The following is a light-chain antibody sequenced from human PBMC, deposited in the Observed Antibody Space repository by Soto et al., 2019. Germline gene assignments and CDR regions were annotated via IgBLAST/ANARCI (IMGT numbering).Light chain of an antibody. CDR1: QSLLYSSDNKNY. Sequence: DRLMTQSPDSLSVSLGARVTINCKSSQSLLYSSDNKNYLAWYQQKPGQPPKLLIYWASTRESGVPERFSGSGSGTDFTLTISSLQAEDVAVYYCQQYYSSITFGQGTRLEIK. V-gene: IGKV4-1*01. CDR2: WAS. J-gene: IGKJ5*01. CDR3: QQYYSSIT.